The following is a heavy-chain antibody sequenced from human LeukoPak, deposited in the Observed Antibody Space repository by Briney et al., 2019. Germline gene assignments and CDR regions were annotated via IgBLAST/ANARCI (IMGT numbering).Heavy chain of an antibody. CDR1: GYTFTGYY. CDR2: INPNSGGT. CDR3: ASANHLWFGELYTFDP. Sequence: GASVKVSCKASGYTFTGYYMHWVRQAPGQGLEWMGWINPNSGGTNYAQKFQGRVTMTRDTSISTAYMELSSLRSEDTAVYYCASANHLWFGELYTFDPWGQGTLVTVSS. V-gene: IGHV1-2*02. D-gene: IGHD3-10*01. J-gene: IGHJ5*02.